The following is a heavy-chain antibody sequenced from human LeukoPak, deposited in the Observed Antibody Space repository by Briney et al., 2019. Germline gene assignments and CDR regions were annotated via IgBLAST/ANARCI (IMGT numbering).Heavy chain of an antibody. CDR2: ISGSGGST. D-gene: IGHD4-17*01. CDR1: GFTFINYG. Sequence: GGSLRLSCEASGFTFINYGMSWVRHAPGKGLEWVSAISGSGGSTYYADSVKGRFTISRDNSKNTLYLQMNSLRAEDTAVYYCAKVPGGDYPMSWFDPWGQGTLVTVSS. J-gene: IGHJ5*02. V-gene: IGHV3-23*01. CDR3: AKVPGGDYPMSWFDP.